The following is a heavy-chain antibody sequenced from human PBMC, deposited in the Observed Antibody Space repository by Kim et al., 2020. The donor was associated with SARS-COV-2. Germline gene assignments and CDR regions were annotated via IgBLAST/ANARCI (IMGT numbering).Heavy chain of an antibody. CDR2: T. J-gene: IGHJ4*02. D-gene: IGHD6-13*01. V-gene: IGHV4-59*09. CDR3: ARGPRQQFDY. Sequence: TNSNPALKSRVTISVDTSKNQFSLKLSSVTAADTAVYYCARGPRQQFDYWGQGTLVTVSS.